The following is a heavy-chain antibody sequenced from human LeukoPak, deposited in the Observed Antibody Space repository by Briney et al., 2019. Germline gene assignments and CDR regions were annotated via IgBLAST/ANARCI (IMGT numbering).Heavy chain of an antibody. Sequence: NASETLSLTCTVSGGSISSGGYYWSWIRQHPGKGLEWIGYIYYSGSTYYNPSLKSRVTISVDTSKNQFSLKLSSVTAADTAVYYCARTGLRGSGSYYKSIGYFDYWGQGTLVTVSS. CDR2: IYYSGST. V-gene: IGHV4-31*03. CDR3: ARTGLRGSGSYYKSIGYFDY. D-gene: IGHD3-10*01. CDR1: GGSISSGGYY. J-gene: IGHJ4*02.